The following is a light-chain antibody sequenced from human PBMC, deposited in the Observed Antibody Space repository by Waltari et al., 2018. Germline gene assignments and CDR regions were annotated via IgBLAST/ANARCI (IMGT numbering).Light chain of an antibody. Sequence: RWFQQKPGQAPLVVSYRDGEPPSGIPERVSGCSAGTTVTLTVSGAQVGDEADYYCYSAADNRLVFGGGTKLTVL. V-gene: IGLV3-27*01. CDR3: YSAADNRLV. J-gene: IGLJ2*01. CDR2: RDG.